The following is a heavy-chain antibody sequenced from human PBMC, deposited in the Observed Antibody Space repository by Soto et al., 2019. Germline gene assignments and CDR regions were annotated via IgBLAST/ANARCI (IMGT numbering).Heavy chain of an antibody. V-gene: IGHV1-69*13. D-gene: IGHD2-15*01. J-gene: IGHJ4*02. CDR2: IVPFSGKP. CDR1: GYTFTNYI. CDR3: AIGSTCSGEFDS. Sequence: SSVKVSCKASGYTFTNYIITWVRQAPGQGIEWMGGIVPFSGKPVYAQGFRNRVTVTADDSSTSAYMELRSLRPEDTAVYFCAIGSTCSGEFDSWGPGTLVTVSS.